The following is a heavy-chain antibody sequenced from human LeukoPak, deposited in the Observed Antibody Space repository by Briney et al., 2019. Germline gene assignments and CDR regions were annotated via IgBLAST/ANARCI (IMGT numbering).Heavy chain of an antibody. J-gene: IGHJ2*01. CDR1: GGSFSSYY. CDR2: INHSGST. Sequence: SETLSLTCAVYGGSFSSYYWSWIRQPPGKGLEWIGEINHSGSTNYNPSLKSRVTIPVDTSKNQFSLQLSSVTAADTAVYYCARDLLGTRAWYFDLWGRGTLVTVSS. CDR3: ARDLLGTRAWYFDL. V-gene: IGHV4-34*01. D-gene: IGHD7-27*01.